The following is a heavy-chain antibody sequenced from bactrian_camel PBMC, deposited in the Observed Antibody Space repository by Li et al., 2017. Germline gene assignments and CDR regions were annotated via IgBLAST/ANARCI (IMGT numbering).Heavy chain of an antibody. V-gene: IGHV3S6*01. D-gene: IGHD1*01. Sequence: HVQLVESGGGSVQAGGSLRLSCAASGYTASTYFVAWFRQPPGKEREGVAVIHSQGHYTRYADSVRGRFTLSQDDAKSTVYLQTNSLKPEDTGMYYCAAGHTAVVAGFPPNPGDYAYWGQGTQVTVS. CDR2: IHSQGHYT. CDR3: AAGHTAVVAGFPPNPGDYAY. CDR1: GYTASTYF. J-gene: IGHJ4*01.